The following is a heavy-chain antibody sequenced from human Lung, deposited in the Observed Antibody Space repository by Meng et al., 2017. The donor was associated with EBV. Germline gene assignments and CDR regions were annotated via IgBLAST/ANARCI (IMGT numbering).Heavy chain of an antibody. CDR1: GFTFNNFR. V-gene: IGHV3-21*01. Sequence: EVQLVESGGXLFQPGGSXRLSCAASGFTFNNFRINWVRQAPGKGLEWVSSISRPNSKSYADSVKGRFTISRDNAKNSLYLQMNSLRVEDTAVYYCAKMYGDYEKGDYGGQGTLVTVSS. J-gene: IGHJ4*02. CDR3: AKMYGDYEKGDY. D-gene: IGHD4-17*01. CDR2: ISRPNSK.